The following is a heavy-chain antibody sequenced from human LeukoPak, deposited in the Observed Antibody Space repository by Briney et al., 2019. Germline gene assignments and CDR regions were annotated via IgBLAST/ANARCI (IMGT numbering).Heavy chain of an antibody. D-gene: IGHD2-15*01. CDR1: GLTFSSSA. J-gene: IGHJ1*01. CDR2: ISNNGGYT. V-gene: IGHV3-23*01. Sequence: GGSLRLSCAASGLTFSSSAMSWVRQAPGKGLEWVSAISNNGGYTYYADSVQGRFTISRDNSKSTLCLQMNSLRAEDTAVYYCAKQLGYCSDGSCYFPHWGQGTLVTVSS. CDR3: AKQLGYCSDGSCYFPH.